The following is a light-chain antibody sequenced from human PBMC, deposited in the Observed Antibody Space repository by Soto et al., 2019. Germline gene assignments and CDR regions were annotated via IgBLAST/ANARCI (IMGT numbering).Light chain of an antibody. CDR2: AAS. V-gene: IGKV1-8*01. Sequence: AIRMTQSPSSLSASTGDRVTITCRASQGISSYLAWYQQKPGKAPKLLIYAASSLQSGVPSRFSGSGSGTDFTLTISSLQPEDFATYYRQQANSFPPTFGQGTRLEIK. J-gene: IGKJ5*01. CDR3: QQANSFPPT. CDR1: QGISSY.